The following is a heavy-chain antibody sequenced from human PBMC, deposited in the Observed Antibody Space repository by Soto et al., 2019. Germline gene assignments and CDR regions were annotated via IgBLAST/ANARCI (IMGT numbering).Heavy chain of an antibody. CDR1: GGSISGYY. J-gene: IGHJ4*02. V-gene: IGHV4-59*08. CDR2: MYYSGST. CDR3: ARRDSSGSYSYFDY. Sequence: QVHLQESGPGLVKPSETLSLTCTVSGGSISGYYWSWIRQPPGKGLEWIAYMYYSGSTNYNPSLKGRVTISIDTSKNQFSLKLSSVTAADTAVYYCARRDSSGSYSYFDYWGQGALVTVSS. D-gene: IGHD6-19*01.